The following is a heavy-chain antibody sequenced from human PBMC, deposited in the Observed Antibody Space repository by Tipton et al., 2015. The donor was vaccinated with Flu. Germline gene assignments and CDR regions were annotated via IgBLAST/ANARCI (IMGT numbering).Heavy chain of an antibody. CDR1: GYSISSGYY. Sequence: TLSLTCAVSGYSISSGYYWGWIRQPPGKGLEWIESIYHSGSTYYNPSLKSRVTISVDTSKNQFSLRLRSAAAADTAVDYCARTIVVVSDFDYWGQGTRHTVS. CDR2: IYHSGST. V-gene: IGHV4-38-2*01. D-gene: IGHD3-22*01. CDR3: ARTIVVVSDFDY. J-gene: IGHJ4*02.